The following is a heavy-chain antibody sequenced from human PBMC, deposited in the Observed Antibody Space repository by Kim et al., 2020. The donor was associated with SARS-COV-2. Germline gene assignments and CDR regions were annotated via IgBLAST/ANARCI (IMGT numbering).Heavy chain of an antibody. D-gene: IGHD4-17*01. CDR3: ASSQRDYGDYVFDY. Sequence: VKGRFPIPREDSKNTLYLQMNSLRAEDTAVYCCASSQRDYGDYVFDYWGQGTLVTVSS. J-gene: IGHJ4*02. V-gene: IGHV3-30*07.